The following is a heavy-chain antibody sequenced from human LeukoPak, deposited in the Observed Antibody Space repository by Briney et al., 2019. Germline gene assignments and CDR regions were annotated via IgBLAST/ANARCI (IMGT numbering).Heavy chain of an antibody. J-gene: IGHJ4*02. CDR3: VRDFDWGPDC. Sequence: ASVKVSCKASGYTFTGHYLHWVRQAPGQGLECMGWIYGHDGGTNFAQKFQDRVTMTRDTSITTAYMELTSLTPDDTAVYYCVRDFDWGPDCWGQGTLVTVSS. CDR1: GYTFTGHY. CDR2: IYGHDGGT. V-gene: IGHV1-2*02. D-gene: IGHD3-9*01.